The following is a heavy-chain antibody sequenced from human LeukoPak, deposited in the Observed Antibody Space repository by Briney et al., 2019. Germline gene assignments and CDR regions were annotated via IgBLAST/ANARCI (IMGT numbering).Heavy chain of an antibody. D-gene: IGHD3-3*01. V-gene: IGHV4-59*01. Sequence: SETLSLTCTVSGGSISSYYWSWIRQPPGKGLEWIGYIYYSGSTNYNPSLKSRVTISVDTSKNQFSLKLSSVPAADTAVYYCARATDFWSGYYLDYWGQGTLVTVSS. J-gene: IGHJ4*02. CDR2: IYYSGST. CDR1: GGSISSYY. CDR3: ARATDFWSGYYLDY.